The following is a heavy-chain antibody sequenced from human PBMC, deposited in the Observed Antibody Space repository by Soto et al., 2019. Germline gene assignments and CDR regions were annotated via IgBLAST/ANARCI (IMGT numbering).Heavy chain of an antibody. V-gene: IGHV3-23*01. CDR1: GFTFSSYA. Sequence: GESLNLSCSASGFTFSSYAMSWVRQAPGKGLEWVSAISGSGGSTYYANSVKGRFTISRDNSKNTLYLQMNSLRAEDTAVYYCAAYDSSGYRGFDPWGQGTLVTVSS. J-gene: IGHJ5*02. D-gene: IGHD3-22*01. CDR3: AAYDSSGYRGFDP. CDR2: ISGSGGST.